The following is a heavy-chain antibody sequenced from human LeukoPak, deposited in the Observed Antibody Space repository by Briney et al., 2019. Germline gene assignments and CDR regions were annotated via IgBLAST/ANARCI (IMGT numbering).Heavy chain of an antibody. D-gene: IGHD1-26*01. CDR1: GFTFSSYG. V-gene: IGHV3-30*18. CDR2: ISHDGSEK. Sequence: GRSLRLSCVVSGFTFSSYGMHWVRQAPGKGLEWVTVISHDGSEKYYADSVKGRFTISRDNSKNTLYLLMNGLRAEDTAVYYCAKDREIGPDYFDSWGQGILVTVSS. CDR3: AKDREIGPDYFDS. J-gene: IGHJ4*02.